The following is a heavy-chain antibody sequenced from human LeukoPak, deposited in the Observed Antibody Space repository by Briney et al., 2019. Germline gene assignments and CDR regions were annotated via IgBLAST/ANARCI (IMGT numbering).Heavy chain of an antibody. J-gene: IGHJ4*02. CDR3: GRLMATTSLDDY. D-gene: IGHD5-24*01. Sequence: ASVKVSCKASGGTFSSYAISWVRQAPGQGLEWMGGIIPIFGTANYAQKFQGRVTITTDESTSTAYMELSSLRSEDTAVYYCGRLMATTSLDDYCCQGTLVTVSS. V-gene: IGHV1-69*05. CDR1: GGTFSSYA. CDR2: IIPIFGTA.